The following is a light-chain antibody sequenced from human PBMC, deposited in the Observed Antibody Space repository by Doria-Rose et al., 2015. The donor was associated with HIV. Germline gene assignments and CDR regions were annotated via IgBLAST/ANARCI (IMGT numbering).Light chain of an antibody. CDR1: QSLLYTSKNY. CDR3: QQYYDTPS. CDR2: WAS. Sequence: DIRVTQSPESLGMSLGERATLNCKSNQSLLYTSKNYLAWYQQKPGQPPKLLIYWASTRQSGVPARFSVSGSGTDFTLTISSLEAEDVAVYYCQQYYDTPSFGPGTTVHIK. J-gene: IGKJ3*01. V-gene: IGKV4-1*01.